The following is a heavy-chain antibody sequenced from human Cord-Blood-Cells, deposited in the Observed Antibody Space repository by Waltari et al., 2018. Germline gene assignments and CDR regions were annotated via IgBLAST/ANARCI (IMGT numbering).Heavy chain of an antibody. V-gene: IGHV4-34*01. D-gene: IGHD3-3*01. CDR1: GGSFSGYY. CDR2: INHSGST. CDR3: ARGRVTYYDFWSGGYYYYYYMDV. Sequence: QVQLQQWGAGLLKPSETLSLTCAVYGGSFSGYYWSWIRQPPGTGLEWFGEINHSGSTNYNPSLKSRVTISVDTSKNQFSLKLSSVTAADTAVYYCARGRVTYYDFWSGGYYYYYYMDVWGKGTTVTVSS. J-gene: IGHJ6*03.